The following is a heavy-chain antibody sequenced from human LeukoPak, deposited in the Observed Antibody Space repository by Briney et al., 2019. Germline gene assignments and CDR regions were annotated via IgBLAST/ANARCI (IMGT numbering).Heavy chain of an antibody. CDR1: GGSISSYY. CDR3: ARDRVAAAVADYYMDV. J-gene: IGHJ6*03. Sequence: SETLSLTCTVSGGSISSYYWSWIRQPAGKGLEWIGRIYTSGSTNYNPSLKSRVTMSVDTSKNQFSLKLSSVTAADTAVYYCARDRVAAAVADYYMDVWGKGTTVTISS. D-gene: IGHD6-13*01. CDR2: IYTSGST. V-gene: IGHV4-4*07.